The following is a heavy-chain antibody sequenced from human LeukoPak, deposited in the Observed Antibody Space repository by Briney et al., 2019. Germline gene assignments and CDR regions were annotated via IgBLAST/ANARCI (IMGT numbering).Heavy chain of an antibody. V-gene: IGHV4-59*11. J-gene: IGHJ3*02. D-gene: IGHD5-24*01. CDR2: IYYSGST. CDR1: GGSISSHY. CDR3: AREYSEMATTSDAFDI. Sequence: SETLSLTCTVSGGSISSHYWSWIRQPPGKGLEWIGYIYYSGSTNYNLSLKSRVTISVDTSKNQFSLKLSSVTAADTAVYYCAREYSEMATTSDAFDIWGQGTMVTVSS.